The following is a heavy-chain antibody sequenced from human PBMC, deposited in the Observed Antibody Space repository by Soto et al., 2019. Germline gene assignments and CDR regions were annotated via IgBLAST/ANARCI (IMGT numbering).Heavy chain of an antibody. V-gene: IGHV1-18*01. J-gene: IGHJ4*02. Sequence: ASVKVSCKASGYTFTSYGISWVRQAPGQGLEWMGWISAYNGNTNYAQKLQGRVTMTTDTSTSTAYMELSSLRFEDTAVYYCARDRYYGSGSYNYFDYWGQGTLVTVSS. CDR3: ARDRYYGSGSYNYFDY. D-gene: IGHD3-10*01. CDR1: GYTFTSYG. CDR2: ISAYNGNT.